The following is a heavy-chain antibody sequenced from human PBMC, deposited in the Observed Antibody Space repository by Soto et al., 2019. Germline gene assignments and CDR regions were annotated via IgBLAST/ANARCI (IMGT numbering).Heavy chain of an antibody. J-gene: IGHJ6*02. Sequence: GESLKISCNASGYSFTSYWIGWVRQTPGKGLEWMGIILPDDSDTKYSPSFQGRVTISADRSMTTAYLHLRSLEASDSATYFCERKGFSKHYFYAADVWGQGTKVTVYS. CDR1: GYSFTSYW. CDR2: ILPDDSDT. V-gene: IGHV5-51*01. D-gene: IGHD6-13*01. CDR3: ERKGFSKHYFYAADV.